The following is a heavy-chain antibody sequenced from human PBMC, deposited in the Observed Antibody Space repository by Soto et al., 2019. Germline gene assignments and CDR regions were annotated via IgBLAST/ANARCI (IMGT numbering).Heavy chain of an antibody. CDR1: GFTFSNAW. Sequence: EVQLVESGGGLVKPGGSLRLSCAASGFTFSNAWMNWVRQAPGKALEWVGSIKSKTDGGTTDYAAPVKGRFTISRDDSKNTLYPQMNSLKTADTAVYYCTTGRGYTLFDPWGQGTLVTVSS. D-gene: IGHD3-16*02. CDR2: IKSKTDGGTT. CDR3: TTGRGYTLFDP. V-gene: IGHV3-15*07. J-gene: IGHJ5*02.